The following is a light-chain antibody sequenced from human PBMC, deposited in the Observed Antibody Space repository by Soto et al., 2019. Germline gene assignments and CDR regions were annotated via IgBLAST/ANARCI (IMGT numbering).Light chain of an antibody. CDR3: QQYIRWPLT. V-gene: IGKV3-15*01. CDR1: QNINNN. J-gene: IGKJ4*01. Sequence: EIVMTQSPVTLSVSPGERATLSCRASQNINNNLAWYQQKPGQAPRLLIYGASTRATGISARFSGGGSGTEFTLSISSLQSEDFAVYYCQQYIRWPLTFGGGTKVEIK. CDR2: GAS.